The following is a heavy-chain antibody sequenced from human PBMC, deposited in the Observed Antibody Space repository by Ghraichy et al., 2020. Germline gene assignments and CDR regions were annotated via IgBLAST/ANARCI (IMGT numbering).Heavy chain of an antibody. J-gene: IGHJ4*02. CDR3: ARLLGWFDY. CDR2: IYTSGST. D-gene: IGHD6-19*01. Sequence: SETLSLTCTVSGGSISSYYWSWIRQPPGKGLEWIGYIYTSGSTNYNPSLKSRVTISVDTSKNQFSLKLSSVTAADTAVYYCARLLGWFDYWGQGTLVTVSS. V-gene: IGHV4-4*09. CDR1: GGSISSYY.